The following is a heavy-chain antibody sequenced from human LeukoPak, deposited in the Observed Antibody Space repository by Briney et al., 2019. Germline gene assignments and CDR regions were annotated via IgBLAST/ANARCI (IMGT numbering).Heavy chain of an antibody. CDR2: IKSDGSST. CDR1: GFTFSSYW. V-gene: IGHV3-74*01. J-gene: IGHJ3*02. Sequence: GGSLRLSCAASGFTFSSYWMHWVRQTPGKGLVWVSRIKSDGSSTSYADSVKGRFTISRDNAKNTLYLQMNSLRAEDTAVYYCARRSAARDAFDIWGQGTMVTGSS. D-gene: IGHD6-6*01. CDR3: ARRSAARDAFDI.